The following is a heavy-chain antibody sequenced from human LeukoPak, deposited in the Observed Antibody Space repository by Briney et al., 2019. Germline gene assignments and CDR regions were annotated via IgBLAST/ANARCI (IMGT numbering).Heavy chain of an antibody. J-gene: IGHJ4*02. Sequence: WASVNVSCKASGYTFTSYGISWVRQAPGQGLEWMGWISAYNGNTNYAQKLQGRVTMTTNTSTSTAYMEMRSLRSDDTAVYYCASVDRYNYYWGQGTLVTVSS. CDR2: ISAYNGNT. CDR1: GYTFTSYG. CDR3: ASVDRYNYY. D-gene: IGHD5-24*01. V-gene: IGHV1-18*01.